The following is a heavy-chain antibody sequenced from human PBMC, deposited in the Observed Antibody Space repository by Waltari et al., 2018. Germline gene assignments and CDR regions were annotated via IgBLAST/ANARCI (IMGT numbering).Heavy chain of an antibody. D-gene: IGHD1-26*01. CDR1: GGSFSGYY. V-gene: IGHV3-11*04. CDR3: ARDAYSIVGATENY. J-gene: IGHJ4*02. CDR2: ISSSGSTI. Sequence: QVQLQQWGAGLLKPSETLSLTCAVYGGSFSGYYWSWIRQPPGKGLEWVSYISSSGSTIYYADSVKGRFTIARDNAKNSLYLQMNSLRAEDTAVYYCARDAYSIVGATENYWGQGTLVTVSS.